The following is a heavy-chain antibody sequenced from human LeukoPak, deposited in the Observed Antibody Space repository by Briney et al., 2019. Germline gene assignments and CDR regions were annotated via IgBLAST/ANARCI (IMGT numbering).Heavy chain of an antibody. Sequence: SLRLSCAASGFTFNAYGMHWVRQAPGKGLEWVAVISSDGRDKKSADSVKGRFTISRDNSKNTLYLQMNSLRAEDTAVYYCARDSIAVAGFDYWGQGTLVTVSS. CDR3: ARDSIAVAGFDY. CDR1: GFTFNAYG. D-gene: IGHD6-19*01. V-gene: IGHV3-30*03. CDR2: ISSDGRDK. J-gene: IGHJ4*02.